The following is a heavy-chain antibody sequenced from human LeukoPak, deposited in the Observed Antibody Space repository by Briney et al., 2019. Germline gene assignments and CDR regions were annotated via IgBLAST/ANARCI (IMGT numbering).Heavy chain of an antibody. D-gene: IGHD4-17*01. V-gene: IGHV1-69*13. CDR1: GGTFSSYA. Sequence: SVKASCKASGGTFSSYAISWVRQAPGQGLEWMGGIIPIFGTANYAQKFQGRVTITADESTSTAYMELSSLRSEDTAVYYCARGAGDYWYFDLWGRGTLVTVSS. CDR2: IIPIFGTA. CDR3: ARGAGDYWYFDL. J-gene: IGHJ2*01.